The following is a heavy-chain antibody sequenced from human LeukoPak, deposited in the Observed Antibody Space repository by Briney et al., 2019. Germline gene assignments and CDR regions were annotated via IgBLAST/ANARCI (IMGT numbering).Heavy chain of an antibody. Sequence: GGSLRLFCAASGFTVSSNYMSWVRQAPGKGLEWVSLIYSDGSTYYADSVKGRFTISRDNSKNTLYLQMDSLRAEDTAVHYCARGMAGYFDYWGQGTLVTVSS. CDR2: IYSDGST. CDR1: GFTVSSNY. V-gene: IGHV3-66*01. CDR3: ARGMAGYFDY. J-gene: IGHJ4*02. D-gene: IGHD5-24*01.